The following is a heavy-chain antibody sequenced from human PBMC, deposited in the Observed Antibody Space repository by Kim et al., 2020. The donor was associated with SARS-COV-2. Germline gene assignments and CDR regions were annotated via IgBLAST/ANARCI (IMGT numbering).Heavy chain of an antibody. CDR3: ARGDYGDSEGFYHFGLDV. J-gene: IGHJ6*02. V-gene: IGHV3-11*06. D-gene: IGHD4-17*01. Sequence: KGRFTISRDNAKNSLYLQMNSLGAEDTAVYYCARGDYGDSEGFYHFGLDVWGQGTTVTVSS.